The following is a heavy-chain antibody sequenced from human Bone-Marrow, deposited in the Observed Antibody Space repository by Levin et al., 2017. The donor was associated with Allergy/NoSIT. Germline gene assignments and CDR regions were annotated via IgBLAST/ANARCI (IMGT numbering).Heavy chain of an antibody. CDR1: GFTFSSYS. D-gene: IGHD6-19*01. CDR2: ISSSSSTI. V-gene: IGHV3-48*01. CDR3: ARGGYSSGWYQGYGMDV. J-gene: IGHJ6*02. Sequence: GGSLRLSCAASGFTFSSYSMNWVRQAPGKGLEWVSYISSSSSTIYYADSVKGRFTISRDNAKNSLYLQMNSLRAEDTAVYYCARGGYSSGWYQGYGMDVWGQGTTVTVSS.